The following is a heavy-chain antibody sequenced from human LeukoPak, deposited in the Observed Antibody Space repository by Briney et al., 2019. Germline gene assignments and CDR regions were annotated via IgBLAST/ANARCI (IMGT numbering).Heavy chain of an antibody. D-gene: IGHD3-16*01. CDR3: ARGNLPLGGWYNY. Sequence: ASVKVSCKASGGTFSSYAVSWVRQAPGQGLEWMGGIIPIFGTTNYAQKFQGRVTITADESTSTAYMELNSLRSEDTAVYYCARGNLPLGGWYNYWGQGTLVTVSS. CDR2: IIPIFGTT. J-gene: IGHJ4*02. CDR1: GGTFSSYA. V-gene: IGHV1-69*13.